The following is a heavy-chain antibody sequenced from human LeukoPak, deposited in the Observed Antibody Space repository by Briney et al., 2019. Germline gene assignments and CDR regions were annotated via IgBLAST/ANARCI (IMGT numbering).Heavy chain of an antibody. CDR3: ARDNGSSRLYYFDY. V-gene: IGHV4-59*01. CDR2: IYYSGST. Sequence: PETPSVTCTDSGGSISSYYWSWLRQPPGKGLGRIGYIYYSGSTNYNPSLKSRVTISVDTSKNQFTLKLSSVTAADTAVYYCARDNGSSRLYYFDYWGQGTLVTVSS. CDR1: GGSISSYY. J-gene: IGHJ4*02. D-gene: IGHD2-8*01.